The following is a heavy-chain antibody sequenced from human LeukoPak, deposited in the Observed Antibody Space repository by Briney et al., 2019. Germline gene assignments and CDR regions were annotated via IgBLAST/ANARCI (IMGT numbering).Heavy chain of an antibody. CDR3: ARDHRAGIVDY. J-gene: IGHJ4*02. V-gene: IGHV4-4*07. Sequence: PSETLSLTXTVSGGSISSYYWSWLRQPAGKGLEWIGRIYTSGSTNYNPSLKSRVTMSVDTSKNQFALKLSSVTAADTAVYYCARDHRAGIVDYWGQGTLVTVSS. D-gene: IGHD1-1*01. CDR2: IYTSGST. CDR1: GGSISSYY.